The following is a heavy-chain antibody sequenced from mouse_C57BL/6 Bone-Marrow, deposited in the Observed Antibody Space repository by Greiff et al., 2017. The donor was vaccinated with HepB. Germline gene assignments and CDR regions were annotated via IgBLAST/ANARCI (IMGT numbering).Heavy chain of an antibody. V-gene: IGHV1-5*01. CDR2: IYPGNSDT. J-gene: IGHJ2*01. Sequence: TVLARPGASVKMSCKTSGYTFTSYWMHWVKQRPGQGLEWIGAIYPGNSDTSYNQKFKGKAKLTAVTSASTAYMELSSLTNEDSAVYYCTSPFYYGTYFDYWGQGTTLTVSS. CDR3: TSPFYYGTYFDY. CDR1: GYTFTSYW. D-gene: IGHD1-1*01.